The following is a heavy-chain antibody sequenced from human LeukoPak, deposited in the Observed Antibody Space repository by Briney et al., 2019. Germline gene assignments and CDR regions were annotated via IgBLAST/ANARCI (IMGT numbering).Heavy chain of an antibody. CDR3: ARDGLHDYVWGSYRHDY. CDR1: GFTFSSYW. CDR2: IKKDGSEK. V-gene: IGHV3-7*01. Sequence: GGSLRLSCAASGFTFSSYWMSWVRQAPGKGLEWVANIKKDGSEKYYVDSVKGRFTISRDNAKNSLYLQMNSLRAEDTAVYYCARDGLHDYVWGSYRHDYWGQGTLVTVSS. J-gene: IGHJ4*02. D-gene: IGHD3-16*02.